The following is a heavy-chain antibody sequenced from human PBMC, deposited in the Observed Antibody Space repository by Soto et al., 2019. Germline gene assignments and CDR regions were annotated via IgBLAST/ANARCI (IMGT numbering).Heavy chain of an antibody. CDR3: ARLSYLSSAFDY. CDR1: GGSSVGSSYY. V-gene: IGHV4-39*01. CDR2: IYYSGST. D-gene: IGHD6-25*01. J-gene: IGHJ4*02. Sequence: SEIQCLTCTVAGGSSVGSSYYRGLIRQPPGKGLEWIGSIYYSGSTYYNPSLKSRVTISVDTSKNQFSLKLSSVTAADTAVYYCARLSYLSSAFDYWGQGTLVTVSS.